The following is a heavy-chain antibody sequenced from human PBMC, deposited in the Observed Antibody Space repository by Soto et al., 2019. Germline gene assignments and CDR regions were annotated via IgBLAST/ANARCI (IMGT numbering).Heavy chain of an antibody. CDR3: ARRYLDL. J-gene: IGHJ2*01. V-gene: IGHV4-39*01. CDR2: IYYSGST. Sequence: QMQLQESGPGLVKPSETLSLTCTVSGGSISSSSFYWDWIRQPPGKGLEWIGSIYYSGSTYYNPSLKSRVTIYVDTSKTQFSLTVTSVTAADTAVYYCARRYLDLWGRGTLVTVSS. CDR1: GGSISSSSFY.